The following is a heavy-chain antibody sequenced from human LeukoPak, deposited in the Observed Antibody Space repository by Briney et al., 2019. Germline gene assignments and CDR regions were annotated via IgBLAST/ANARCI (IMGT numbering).Heavy chain of an antibody. CDR1: GFTFDDYA. Sequence: GGSLRLSCAASGFTFDDYAMHWVRQAPGKGLEWVSLISWDGGSTYYADSVKGRFTISRDNSKNSLYLQMNSLRAEDTAVYYCARDLIDYGDYFYYYYYMDVWGKGTTVTVSS. CDR2: ISWDGGST. D-gene: IGHD4-17*01. V-gene: IGHV3-43D*04. CDR3: ARDLIDYGDYFYYYYYMDV. J-gene: IGHJ6*03.